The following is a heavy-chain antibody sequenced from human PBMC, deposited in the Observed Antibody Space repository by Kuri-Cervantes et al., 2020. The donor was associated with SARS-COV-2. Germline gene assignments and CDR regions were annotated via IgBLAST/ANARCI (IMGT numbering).Heavy chain of an antibody. CDR1: GGSISSDRYY. CDR2: IYPSGST. J-gene: IGHJ4*02. CDR3: ARGTHYFDSTTYWSTGWM. V-gene: IGHV4-61*02. D-gene: IGHD3-22*01. Sequence: LRLSCTVSGGSISSDRYYWSWIRQPAGKGLEWIGRIYPSGSTNYHPSLKSRVTLSVDTSKNQFSLKLSSVTAADTAVYYCARGTHYFDSTTYWSTGWMWGQGTLVTVSS.